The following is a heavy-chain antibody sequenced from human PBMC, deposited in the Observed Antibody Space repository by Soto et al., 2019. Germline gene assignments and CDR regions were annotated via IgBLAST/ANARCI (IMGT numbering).Heavy chain of an antibody. J-gene: IGHJ4*02. D-gene: IGHD1-26*01. CDR1: GFTFNTYA. Sequence: EVHLLESGGGLVQPGGSLRLSCAATGFTFNTYAMSWVRQPPGQGLEWVSTISGTFNIHYADSVRGRFTISRDTSKNTLYLQMNSLRAEDTAVYDCARDPGGSYDYWGQGTLVTVSS. CDR3: ARDPGGSYDY. CDR2: ISGTFNI. V-gene: IGHV3-23*01.